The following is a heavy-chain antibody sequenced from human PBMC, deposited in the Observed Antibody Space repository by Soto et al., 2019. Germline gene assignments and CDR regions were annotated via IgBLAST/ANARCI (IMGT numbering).Heavy chain of an antibody. V-gene: IGHV3-23*01. CDR2: ISGSGGST. CDR3: AKVGGAYIAAAGYFDY. Sequence: GGSLRLSCAASGFTFSSYAMTWVRQAPGKGLEWVSAISGSGGSTYYADSVKGRFTISRDNSKNTLYLQMNSLRAEDTAVYYCAKVGGAYIAAAGYFDYWGQGTLVTVSS. D-gene: IGHD6-13*01. J-gene: IGHJ4*02. CDR1: GFTFSSYA.